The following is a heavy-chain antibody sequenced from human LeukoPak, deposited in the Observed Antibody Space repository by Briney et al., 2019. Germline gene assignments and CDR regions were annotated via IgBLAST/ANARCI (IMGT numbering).Heavy chain of an antibody. D-gene: IGHD3-22*01. CDR2: IKQDGSEK. CDR3: ARGVNYDSSYSMGY. J-gene: IGHJ4*02. CDR1: GFTFSSYW. Sequence: GGSLRLSCTTSGFTFSSYWMSWVRQAPGKGLEWVANIKQDGSEKYYVDSVKGRFTISRDNAKNSLFLQMNSLRAEDTAVYYCARGVNYDSSYSMGYWGQGTLVTVSS. V-gene: IGHV3-7*01.